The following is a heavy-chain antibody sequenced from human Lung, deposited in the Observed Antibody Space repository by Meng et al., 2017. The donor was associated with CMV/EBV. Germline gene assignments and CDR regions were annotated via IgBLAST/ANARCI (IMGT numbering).Heavy chain of an antibody. CDR2: ISYHGKNE. J-gene: IGHJ4*02. CDR1: GFTFSGFS. D-gene: IGHD3-16*01. CDR3: TGSPLGGECDY. V-gene: IGHV3-30*04. Sequence: GESLKISCAASGFTFSGFSMHWVRQAPGKGLEWVARISYHGKNEYYADSVKGRFTISRDYSKNTVSLQMSSLRTEDTAVYYCTGSPLGGECDYWGQGTLVTVSS.